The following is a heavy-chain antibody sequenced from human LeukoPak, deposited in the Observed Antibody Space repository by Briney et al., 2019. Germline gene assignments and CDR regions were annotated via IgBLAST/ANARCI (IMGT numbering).Heavy chain of an antibody. CDR2: INPNSGGT. V-gene: IGHV1-2*02. CDR3: ARVSATKWELYDY. Sequence: ASVKVSCKASGYTFTGYYMHWVRQAPGQGLEWMGWINPNSGGTNYARKFQGRVTMTRDTSISTAYMELSRLRSDDTAVYYCARVSATKWELYDYWGQGTLVTVSS. CDR1: GYTFTGYY. D-gene: IGHD1-26*01. J-gene: IGHJ4*02.